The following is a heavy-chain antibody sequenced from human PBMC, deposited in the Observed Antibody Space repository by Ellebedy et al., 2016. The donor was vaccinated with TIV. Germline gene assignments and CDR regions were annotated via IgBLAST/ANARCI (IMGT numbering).Heavy chain of an antibody. J-gene: IGHJ6*02. V-gene: IGHV3-66*01. D-gene: IGHD2-8*01. CDR2: IYSCGTT. CDR3: ARGPTNPANSYYYGIDV. CDR1: GFTVSSNY. Sequence: GESLKISCAASGFTVSSNYMSWVRQAPGKGLEWVSLIYSCGTTYYAVSVRGRFTISRNNSKNTLYLQMNSLRVEDTAVYYCARGPTNPANSYYYGIDVWGQGTTVTVSS.